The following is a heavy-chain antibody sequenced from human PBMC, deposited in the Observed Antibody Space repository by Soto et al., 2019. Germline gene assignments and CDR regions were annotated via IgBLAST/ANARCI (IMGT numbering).Heavy chain of an antibody. D-gene: IGHD3-10*01. CDR1: GFTFSDYY. V-gene: IGHV3-11*01. CDR3: ARERIITMVRGVDAALFDP. Sequence: GGSLRLSCAASGFTFSDYYMSWIRQAPGKGLEWVSYISSSGSTIYYADSVKGRFTISRDNAKNSLYLQMNSLRAEDTAVYYCARERIITMVRGVDAALFDPWGQGTLVTVSS. CDR2: ISSSGSTI. J-gene: IGHJ5*02.